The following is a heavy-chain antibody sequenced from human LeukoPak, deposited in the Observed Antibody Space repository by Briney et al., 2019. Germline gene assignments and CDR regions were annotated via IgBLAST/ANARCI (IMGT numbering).Heavy chain of an antibody. Sequence: GGSLRLSCAASVFTFSSYTMNWVRQAPGEGREWVSSISSGSTYIYYADSVEGRFSISRDNAKNSVYLKMNRLSVEDTAVYYCARAEYNWNLLPDYWGQGTLVTVSS. V-gene: IGHV3-21*01. J-gene: IGHJ4*02. CDR1: VFTFSSYT. CDR2: ISSGSTYI. D-gene: IGHD1-7*01. CDR3: ARAEYNWNLLPDY.